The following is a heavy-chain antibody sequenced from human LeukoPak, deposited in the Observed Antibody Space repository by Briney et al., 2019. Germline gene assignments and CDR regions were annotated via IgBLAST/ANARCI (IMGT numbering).Heavy chain of an antibody. CDR3: ARGAVAVDGFHY. Sequence: GGSLRLSCAASGFTFSSYSMNWVRQAPGKGLEWVSSISSSSSYIYYADSVKGRFTISRDNAKNSLYLQMNSLRAEDTAVYYCARGAVAVDGFHYWGQGTLVTVSS. CDR2: ISSSSSYI. CDR1: GFTFSSYS. D-gene: IGHD6-19*01. V-gene: IGHV3-21*04. J-gene: IGHJ4*02.